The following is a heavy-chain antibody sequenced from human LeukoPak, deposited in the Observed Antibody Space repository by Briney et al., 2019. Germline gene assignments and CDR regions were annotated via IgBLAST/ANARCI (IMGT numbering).Heavy chain of an antibody. CDR1: GFTFITHS. Sequence: PGGSLRLSCAASGFTFITHSMNWVRKPPGKGLEWISYISSSSSSIYYADSVKGRFTISRDNAKNLLYLQINSLRDEDTAVYYCARPRYCSGGSCYLSDWGQGTLVTVST. CDR3: ARPRYCSGGSCYLSD. J-gene: IGHJ4*02. D-gene: IGHD2-15*01. V-gene: IGHV3-48*02. CDR2: ISSSSSSI.